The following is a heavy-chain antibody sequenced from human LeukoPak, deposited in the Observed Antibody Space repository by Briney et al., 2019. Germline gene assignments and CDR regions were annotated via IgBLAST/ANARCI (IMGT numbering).Heavy chain of an antibody. D-gene: IGHD3-3*01. CDR3: VWSGYARYYFDY. CDR1: GGSISSSGSYY. V-gene: IGHV4-39*01. CDR2: IYYSGST. J-gene: IGHJ4*02. Sequence: PSETLSLTCSDSGGSISSSGSYYWGWIRQPPGKGLEWIGSIYYSGSTYYNPSLKSRVTISVDTSKNQFSLKLSSVTAADTAVYYCVWSGYARYYFDYWGQGTLVTVSS.